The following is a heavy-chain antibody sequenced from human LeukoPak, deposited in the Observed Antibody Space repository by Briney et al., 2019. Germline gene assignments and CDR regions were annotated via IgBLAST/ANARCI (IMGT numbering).Heavy chain of an antibody. Sequence: QAGGSLRLSCAASGFTVSSNYMSWVRQAPGKGLEWVSIIYTGGSTYYSDSVKGRFTISRDNSKNTLYLQMNSLRAEDTAVYYCAKAVAGHYYFDYWGQGTLVTVSS. V-gene: IGHV3-53*01. CDR2: IYTGGST. D-gene: IGHD6-19*01. CDR3: AKAVAGHYYFDY. J-gene: IGHJ4*02. CDR1: GFTVSSNY.